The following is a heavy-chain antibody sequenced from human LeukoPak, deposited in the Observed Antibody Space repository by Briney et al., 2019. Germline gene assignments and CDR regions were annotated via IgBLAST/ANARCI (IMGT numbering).Heavy chain of an antibody. Sequence: ASVKVSCKASGYTFTSYDINWVRQASGQGLEWMGWMNPNSGNTGYAQKFQGRVTMTRNTSISTAYMELSSLRSEDTAVYYCASVGRDILTGYYEWGQGTLVTVSS. CDR3: ASVGRDILTGYYE. CDR2: MNPNSGNT. D-gene: IGHD3-9*01. V-gene: IGHV1-8*01. CDR1: GYTFTSYD. J-gene: IGHJ4*02.